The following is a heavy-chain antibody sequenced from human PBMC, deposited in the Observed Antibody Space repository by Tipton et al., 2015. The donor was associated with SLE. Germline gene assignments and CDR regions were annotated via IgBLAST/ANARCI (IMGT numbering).Heavy chain of an antibody. CDR3: ARDLDSGLENAFDI. CDR1: GDSISSGYYY. CDR2: IDTRGST. Sequence: TLSLTCTVSGDSISSGYYYWSWIRQPAGKGLEWIGRIDTRGSTNYNPSLKSRVTISIDTSKNQFSLKLGSVTAADTAVYYCARDLDSGLENAFDIWGQGTVVTVSS. J-gene: IGHJ3*02. D-gene: IGHD6-19*01. V-gene: IGHV4-61*02.